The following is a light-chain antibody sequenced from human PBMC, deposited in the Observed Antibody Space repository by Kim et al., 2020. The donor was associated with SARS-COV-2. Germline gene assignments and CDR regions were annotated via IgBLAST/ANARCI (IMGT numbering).Light chain of an antibody. CDR3: QAWDSNIVV. CDR2: QDT. CDR1: KLGNKY. V-gene: IGLV3-1*01. Sequence: VSPGQTASVTCSGDKLGNKYTCWYQQKPGQSPVLVIYQDTKRPSGIPERFSGSNSENTATLTISGTQAMDEADYYCQAWDSNIVVFGGGTQLTVL. J-gene: IGLJ2*01.